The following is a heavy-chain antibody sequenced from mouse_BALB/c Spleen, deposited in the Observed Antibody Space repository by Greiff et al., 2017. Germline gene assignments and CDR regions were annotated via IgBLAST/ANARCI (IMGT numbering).Heavy chain of an antibody. CDR2: ILPGSGST. CDR1: GYTFSSYW. Sequence: QVQLKQSGAELMKPGASVKISCKATGYTFSSYWIEWVKQRPGHGLEWIGEILPGSGSTNYNEKFKGKATFTADTSSNTAYMQLSSLTSEDSAVYYCARYYYGTVYAMDYWGQGTSVTVSS. V-gene: IGHV1-9*01. CDR3: ARYYYGTVYAMDY. J-gene: IGHJ4*01. D-gene: IGHD1-1*01.